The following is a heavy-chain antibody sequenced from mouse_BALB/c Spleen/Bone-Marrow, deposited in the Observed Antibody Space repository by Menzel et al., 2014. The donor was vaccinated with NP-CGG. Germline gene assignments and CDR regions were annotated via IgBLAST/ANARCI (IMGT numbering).Heavy chain of an antibody. Sequence: VQLQQSGAELMKPGASVKISCKATGYTFSNYWIDWVKQRPGHGLEWIGEILPGSGTANYKEKFKGKATFTADTSSNTAYMQLSSLTSEDSALYYCARASVVPYYFDFWGQGTTLTVSS. D-gene: IGHD1-1*01. CDR3: ARASVVPYYFDF. V-gene: IGHV1-9*01. J-gene: IGHJ2*01. CDR2: ILPGSGTA. CDR1: GYTFSNYW.